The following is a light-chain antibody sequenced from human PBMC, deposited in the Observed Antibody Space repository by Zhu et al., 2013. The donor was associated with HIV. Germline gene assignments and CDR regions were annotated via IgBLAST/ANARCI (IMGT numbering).Light chain of an antibody. V-gene: IGLV2-14*03. CDR1: SGDIGLYNS. J-gene: IGLJ2*01. Sequence: QSALTQPASVSGSPGQSITISYTATSGDIGLYNSVSWYQQVPGKAPKLLIYDVTKRPSGVSNRFSGSESGNTASLTISGLQAEDEADYYCSSYTSSVTLFGGGTTLTVL. CDR3: SSYTSSVTL. CDR2: DVT.